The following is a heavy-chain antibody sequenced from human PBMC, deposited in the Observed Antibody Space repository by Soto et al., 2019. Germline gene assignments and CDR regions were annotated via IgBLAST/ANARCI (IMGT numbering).Heavy chain of an antibody. Sequence: PSQTLSLTCAISGDSVSSNSAAWNWIRQSPSRGLEWLGRTYYRSKWYNDYAVSVKSRITINPDTSKNQFSLQLNSVTPEDTAVYYCARTDCSGGSCRKPFWDYWGQGTLVTVSS. D-gene: IGHD2-15*01. J-gene: IGHJ4*02. CDR3: ARTDCSGGSCRKPFWDY. V-gene: IGHV6-1*01. CDR2: TYYRSKWYN. CDR1: GDSVSSNSAA.